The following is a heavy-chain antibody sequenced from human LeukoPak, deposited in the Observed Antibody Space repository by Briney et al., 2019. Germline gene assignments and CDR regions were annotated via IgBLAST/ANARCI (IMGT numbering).Heavy chain of an antibody. CDR1: GYTFTGYY. D-gene: IGHD1-26*01. CDR3: ARRGGRYSSDY. J-gene: IGHJ4*02. Sequence: ASVKVSCKASGYTFTGYYMHWVRQAPGQGLEWMGWINPNSGGTNYAQKFQGRVTMTRDTSITTAYMELSGLKSDDTAMYYCARRGGRYSSDYWGQGTLVTVSS. CDR2: INPNSGGT. V-gene: IGHV1-2*02.